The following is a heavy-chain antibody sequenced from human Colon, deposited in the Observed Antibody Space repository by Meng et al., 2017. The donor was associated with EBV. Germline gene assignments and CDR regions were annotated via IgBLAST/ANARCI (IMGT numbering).Heavy chain of an antibody. CDR3: VISSHN. D-gene: IGHD3-3*02. CDR1: GGSITRTSSY. J-gene: IGHJ4*02. Sequence: LQGSGPGLGNPSETPSLTCHTPGGSITRTSSYWGWVRQPPGKGLEWIGSIYYRGSTNYNPSLKSRISMSVDMSKNQFSLKVNSVTAADTAIYYCVISSHNWGQGTLVTVSS. CDR2: IYYRGST. V-gene: IGHV4-39*05.